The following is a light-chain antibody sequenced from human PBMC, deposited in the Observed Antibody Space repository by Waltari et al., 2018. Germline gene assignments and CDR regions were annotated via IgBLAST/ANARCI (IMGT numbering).Light chain of an antibody. Sequence: QSVLTQPPSVSAAPGQKVTISCPGSSSNLGNKYVSWYQQLPGTAPKLLIYENNKRPSGIPDRFSGSESDTSATLGITGLQTGDEADYYCGAWDSSLNAWVFGGGTKVTVL. V-gene: IGLV1-51*02. J-gene: IGLJ3*02. CDR1: SSNLGNKY. CDR2: ENN. CDR3: GAWDSSLNAWV.